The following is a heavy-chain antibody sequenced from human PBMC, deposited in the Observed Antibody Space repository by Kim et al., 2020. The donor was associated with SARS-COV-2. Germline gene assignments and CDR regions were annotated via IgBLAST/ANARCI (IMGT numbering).Heavy chain of an antibody. Sequence: SETLSLTCTVSGGSISSSSYYWGWIRQPPGKGLEWIGSIYYSGSTYYNPSLKSRVTISVDTSKNQFSLKLSSVTAADTAVYYCARLYYYDSSGYNGWGQGTLVTVSS. D-gene: IGHD3-22*01. CDR2: IYYSGST. V-gene: IGHV4-39*01. J-gene: IGHJ4*02. CDR1: GGSISSSSYY. CDR3: ARLYYYDSSGYNG.